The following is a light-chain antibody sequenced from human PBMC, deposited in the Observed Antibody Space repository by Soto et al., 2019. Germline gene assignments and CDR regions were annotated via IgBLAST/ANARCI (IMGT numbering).Light chain of an antibody. CDR1: SSDVGGYNY. CDR3: SSYAGSNKDV. CDR2: EVS. J-gene: IGLJ1*01. V-gene: IGLV2-8*01. Sequence: QSVLTQPPSASGSPGQSVTISCNGTSSDVGGYNYVSWYQQHPGKAPKLMIYEVSKRPSGVPDRFSGSKSGNTASLTVSGLQAEDEADYYCSSYAGSNKDVFGTGTKVTVL.